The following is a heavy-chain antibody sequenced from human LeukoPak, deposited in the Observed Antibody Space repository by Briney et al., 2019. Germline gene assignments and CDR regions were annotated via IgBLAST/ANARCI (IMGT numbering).Heavy chain of an antibody. CDR1: GYSISSGYY. J-gene: IGHJ5*02. V-gene: IGHV4-38-2*02. Sequence: SETLSLTCTVSGYSISSGYYWGWIRQPPGKGLEWIGSSYHSGSTYYNPSLKSRVTISVDTSKNQFPLKLSSVTAADTAVYYCARGVLYNWFDPWGQGTLVTVSS. CDR2: SYHSGST. CDR3: ARGVLYNWFDP.